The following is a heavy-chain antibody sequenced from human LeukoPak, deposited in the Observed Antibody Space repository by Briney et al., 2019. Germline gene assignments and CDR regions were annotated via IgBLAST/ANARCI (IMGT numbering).Heavy chain of an antibody. CDR1: GGSFSGYY. V-gene: IGHV4-34*01. J-gene: IGHJ6*03. CDR3: ARGGSGSKYYYYYMDV. CDR2: INHSGST. Sequence: SETLSLTCAVYGGSFSGYYWSWIRQPPGKGLEWIGEINHSGSTNYNPSLKSRVTISVHTSKNQFSLKLSSVTAADTAVYYCARGGSGSKYYYYYMDVSGKGTTVTVSS. D-gene: IGHD3-10*01.